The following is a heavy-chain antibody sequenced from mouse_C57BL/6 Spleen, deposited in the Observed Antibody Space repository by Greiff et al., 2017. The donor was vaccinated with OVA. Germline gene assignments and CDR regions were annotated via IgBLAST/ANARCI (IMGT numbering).Heavy chain of an antibody. D-gene: IGHD2-5*01. CDR2: INPGSGGT. Sequence: VKVVESGAELVRPGTSVKVSCKASGYAFTNYLIEWVKQRPGQGLEWIGVINPGSGGTNYNEKFKGKATLTADKSSSTAYMQLSSLTSEDSAVYFCARDYSNYDYFDYWGQGTTLTVSS. CDR1: GYAFTNYL. CDR3: ARDYSNYDYFDY. V-gene: IGHV1-54*01. J-gene: IGHJ2*01.